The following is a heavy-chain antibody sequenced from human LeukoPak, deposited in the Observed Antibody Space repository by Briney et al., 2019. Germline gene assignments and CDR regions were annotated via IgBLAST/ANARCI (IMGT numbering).Heavy chain of an antibody. CDR2: IKSDGVST. CDR1: GFTFSSYV. Sequence: GGSLRLSCAASGFTFSSYVMHWVRQAPGKGLVWVSRIKSDGVSTTYADSVKGRFTISRDNAKNTLYLQMNSLRAEDTAVYYCARVTYYYDSSGTGNYWGQGTLVTVSS. D-gene: IGHD3-22*01. V-gene: IGHV3-74*01. CDR3: ARVTYYYDSSGTGNY. J-gene: IGHJ4*02.